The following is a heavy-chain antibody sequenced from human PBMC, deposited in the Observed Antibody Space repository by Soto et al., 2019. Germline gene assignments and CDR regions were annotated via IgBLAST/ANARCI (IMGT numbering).Heavy chain of an antibody. J-gene: IGHJ5*01. D-gene: IGHD5-18*01. CDR3: AKYRFDS. V-gene: IGHV3-66*01. CDR2: IYSDGSS. Sequence: GGSLRLSCAASGFTVSSNYMSWVRQTPGKGLEWVSVIYSDGSSDYADSVKGRFTISRDKSKNTLYLQMNSLTAEDTAVYYCAKYRFDSWGQGTLVTVSS. CDR1: GFTVSSNY.